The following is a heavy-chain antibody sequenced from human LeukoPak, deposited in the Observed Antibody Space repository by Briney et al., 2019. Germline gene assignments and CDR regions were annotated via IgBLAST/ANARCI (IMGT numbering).Heavy chain of an antibody. J-gene: IGHJ6*03. Sequence: SVKVSCKASGGTFSSYAISWVRQAPGQGLEWMGGIIPIFGTANYAQKFQGRVTITADESTSTAYMELSSLRSEDTAVYYCARVYGVDTAMVGYYYYMDVWGKGTTVTVSS. CDR3: ARVYGVDTAMVGYYYYMDV. V-gene: IGHV1-69*01. D-gene: IGHD5-18*01. CDR1: GGTFSSYA. CDR2: IIPIFGTA.